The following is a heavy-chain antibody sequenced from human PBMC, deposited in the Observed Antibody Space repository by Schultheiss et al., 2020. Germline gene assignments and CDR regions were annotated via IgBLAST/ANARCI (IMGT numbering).Heavy chain of an antibody. CDR2: IYSGGST. CDR3: ARSGSSGYYAGYYFDY. CDR1: GFTVSSNY. V-gene: IGHV3-53*01. J-gene: IGHJ4*02. Sequence: SCAASGFTVSSNYMSWVRQAPGKGLEWVSVIYSGGSTYYADSVKGRFTISRDNSKNTLYLQMNSLRAEDTAVYYCARSGSSGYYAGYYFDYWGQGTLVTVSS. D-gene: IGHD3-22*01.